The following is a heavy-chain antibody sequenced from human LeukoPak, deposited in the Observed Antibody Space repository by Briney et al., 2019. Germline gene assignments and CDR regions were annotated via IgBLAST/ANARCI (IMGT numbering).Heavy chain of an antibody. Sequence: ASVKVSCKASGYTFTGYYMHWVRQAPGQGLEWMGWINPNSGGTNYAQKFQGRVTMTRDTSISTAYMELSRLRSDDTALYYCARERYYSSGNYNNRIDYWGQGTLVTVSS. CDR3: ARERYYSSGNYNNRIDY. CDR1: GYTFTGYY. D-gene: IGHD3-10*01. V-gene: IGHV1-2*02. J-gene: IGHJ4*02. CDR2: INPNSGGT.